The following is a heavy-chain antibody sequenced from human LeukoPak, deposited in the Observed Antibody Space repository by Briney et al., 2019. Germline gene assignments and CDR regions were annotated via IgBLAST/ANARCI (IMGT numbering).Heavy chain of an antibody. D-gene: IGHD6-13*01. CDR3: ASSGGDTRIAAATDLDY. CDR1: GYTFTSYG. CDR2: ISAYNGNT. Sequence: ASLKVSCKASGYTFTSYGISWVRQAPGQGLEWMGWISAYNGNTNYAQKLQGRVTMTTDTSTSTAYMELRSLRSDDTAVYYCASSGGDTRIAAATDLDYWGQGTLVTVSS. J-gene: IGHJ4*02. V-gene: IGHV1-18*01.